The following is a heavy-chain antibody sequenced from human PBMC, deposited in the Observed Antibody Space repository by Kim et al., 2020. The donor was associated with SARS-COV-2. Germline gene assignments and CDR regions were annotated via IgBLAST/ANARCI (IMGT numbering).Heavy chain of an antibody. CDR1: GFTFGSYC. V-gene: IGHV3-30*18. CDR2: ISYDGSNK. Sequence: GGSLRLSCAASGFTFGSYCRGWVGQAPGKGLEWVSFISYDGSNKYYADSVKGRFTISRDNSKNTLYLQMNSLRAQDTAVYYCAKRVLAYWGQRTLVSVSS. J-gene: IGHJ4*02. CDR3: AKRVLAY.